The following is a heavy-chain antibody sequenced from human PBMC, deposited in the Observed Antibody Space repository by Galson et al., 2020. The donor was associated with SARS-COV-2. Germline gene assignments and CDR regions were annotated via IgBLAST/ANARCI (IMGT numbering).Heavy chain of an antibody. CDR2: ISYDGSNK. CDR1: GITFSSYA. Sequence: GESLKISCAASGITFSSYAMHWVRQAPGKGLAWVAVISYDGSNKYYADSVKGRFTISRDNSKNTLDLQMNSLRAEDTAVYYCARAQGVAATHYYYYYGMDVWGQGTTVTVSS. D-gene: IGHD2-15*01. V-gene: IGHV3-30-3*01. J-gene: IGHJ6*02. CDR3: ARAQGVAATHYYYYYGMDV.